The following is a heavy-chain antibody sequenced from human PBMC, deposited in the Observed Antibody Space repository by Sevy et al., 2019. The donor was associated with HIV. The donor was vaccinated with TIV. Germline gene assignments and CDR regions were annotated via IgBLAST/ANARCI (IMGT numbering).Heavy chain of an antibody. CDR1: GFTLSRTG. Sequence: GGSLRLSCAASGFTLSRTGMIWVRQAPGKGLEWVSGISGSGFSTNYADSVKGRFTIYRDNSKNTLYLQMNSLRGEDTAVYYCAKDPDDTYDYGEHSDYWGQGTLVTVSS. V-gene: IGHV3-23*01. J-gene: IGHJ4*02. CDR3: AKDPDDTYDYGEHSDY. D-gene: IGHD4-17*01. CDR2: ISGSGFST.